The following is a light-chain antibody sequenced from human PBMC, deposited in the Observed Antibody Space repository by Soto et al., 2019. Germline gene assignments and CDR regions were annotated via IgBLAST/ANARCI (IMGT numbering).Light chain of an antibody. CDR3: SSYTSDFTII. Sequence: QSALTQPASVSGSPGQSITISCTGTISDVGGYQYVSWFQQHPGKAPKLMIYDVSDRPSGVSSRFSGSKSDNTASLTISGLQSEDEADYYCSSYTSDFTIIFGGGTKVTVL. CDR1: ISDVGGYQY. J-gene: IGLJ2*01. V-gene: IGLV2-14*03. CDR2: DVS.